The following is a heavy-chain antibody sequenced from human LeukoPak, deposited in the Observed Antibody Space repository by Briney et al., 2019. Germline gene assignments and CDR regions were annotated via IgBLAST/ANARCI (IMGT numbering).Heavy chain of an antibody. V-gene: IGHV4-61*01. Sequence: SETVSLTCTVSGGSVSSGSYYWSWIRQPPGQGLEWIGYIYYSGSTKYNPSLKSRVTMSVDTSKNQFSLKVTSVTAADTAVYYCARTNYGDYNWFDPWGHGTPVTVSS. J-gene: IGHJ5*02. CDR1: GGSVSSGSYY. CDR2: IYYSGST. CDR3: ARTNYGDYNWFDP. D-gene: IGHD4-17*01.